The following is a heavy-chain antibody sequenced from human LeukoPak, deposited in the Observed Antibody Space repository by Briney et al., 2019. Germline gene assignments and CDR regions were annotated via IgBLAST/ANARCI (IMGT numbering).Heavy chain of an antibody. Sequence: SETLSLTCTVSGYSISSGYYWGWIRQPPGKGLEWIGSIYHSGSTYYNPSLKSRVTISVDTSKNQFSLKLSSVTAADTAVYYCARGSYYDSSGYWRFNEFDYWGQGTLVTVSS. CDR3: ARGSYYDSSGYWRFNEFDY. V-gene: IGHV4-38-2*02. CDR1: GYSISSGYY. J-gene: IGHJ4*02. D-gene: IGHD3-22*01. CDR2: IYHSGST.